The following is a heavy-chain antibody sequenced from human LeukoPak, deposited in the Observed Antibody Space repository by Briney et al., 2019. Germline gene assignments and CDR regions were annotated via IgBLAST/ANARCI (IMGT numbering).Heavy chain of an antibody. CDR2: ISSSGSTI. V-gene: IGHV3-11*01. J-gene: IGHJ4*02. CDR3: ARDSDYYGSGSYSYYFDY. D-gene: IGHD3-10*01. Sequence: KPGGSLRLSCAASGFTFSDYYMSWIRQAPGKGLEWVSYISSSGSTIYYADSVKGRFTISRDNARNSLYLQMNSLRAEDTAVYYCARDSDYYGSGSYSYYFDYWGQGTLVTVSS. CDR1: GFTFSDYY.